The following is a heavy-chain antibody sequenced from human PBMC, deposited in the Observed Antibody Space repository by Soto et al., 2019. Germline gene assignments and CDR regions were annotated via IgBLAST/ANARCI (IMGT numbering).Heavy chain of an antibody. CDR2: ISGSGATT. V-gene: IGHV3-23*01. Sequence: EVQLLESGGGLVQPGGSLRLSCAASGFTFSTYAMSWVRQAPGKGLEWVSAISGSGATTYYADSVKGRFTISRDNSKNTLYLQMNSLRAEDTAEYYCASGSSGWQTRWWFDSGGQGTLVTVSS. J-gene: IGHJ5*01. CDR3: ASGSSGWQTRWWFDS. CDR1: GFTFSTYA. D-gene: IGHD6-19*01.